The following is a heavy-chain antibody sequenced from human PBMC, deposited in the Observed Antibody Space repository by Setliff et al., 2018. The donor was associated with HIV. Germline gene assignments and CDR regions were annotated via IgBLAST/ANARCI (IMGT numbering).Heavy chain of an antibody. CDR2: IYYSGST. D-gene: IGHD3-16*01. CDR3: ARDFLFGDAFDI. J-gene: IGHJ3*02. V-gene: IGHV4-59*01. Sequence: LSLTCTVSGGSISSYYWSWIRQPPGKGLEWIGYIYYSGSTNYNPSLKSRVTISVDTSKNQFSLKLSSVTAADTAVYYCARDFLFGDAFDIWGQGTMVTVSS. CDR1: GGSISSYY.